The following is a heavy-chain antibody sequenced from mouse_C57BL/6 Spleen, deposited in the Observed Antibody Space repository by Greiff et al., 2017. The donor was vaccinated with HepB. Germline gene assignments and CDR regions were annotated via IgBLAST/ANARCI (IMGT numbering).Heavy chain of an antibody. J-gene: IGHJ4*01. V-gene: IGHV2-6-1*01. Sequence: QVQLKESGPGLVAPSQSLSITCTVSGFSLTSYGVHWVRQPPGKGLEWLVVIWSDGSTTYNSALKSRLSISKDNSKSQVFLKMNSLQTDDTAMYYCARHEDYDVNYAMDYWGQGTSVTVSS. CDR2: IWSDGST. D-gene: IGHD2-4*01. CDR3: ARHEDYDVNYAMDY. CDR1: GFSLTSYG.